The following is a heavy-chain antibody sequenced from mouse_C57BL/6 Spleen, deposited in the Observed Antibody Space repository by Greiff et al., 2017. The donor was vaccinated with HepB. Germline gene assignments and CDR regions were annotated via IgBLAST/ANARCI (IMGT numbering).Heavy chain of an antibody. CDR3: ARITTVVDPFAY. D-gene: IGHD1-1*01. J-gene: IGHJ3*01. CDR2: IHPNSGST. CDR1: GYTFTSYW. Sequence: QVQLQQPGAELVKPGASVKLSCKASGYTFTSYWMPWVKQRPGQGLEWIGMIHPNSGSTNYNEKFKSKATLTVDKSASTAYMQLSSLTSDDSAVYYCARITTVVDPFAYWGQGTLVTVSA. V-gene: IGHV1-64*01.